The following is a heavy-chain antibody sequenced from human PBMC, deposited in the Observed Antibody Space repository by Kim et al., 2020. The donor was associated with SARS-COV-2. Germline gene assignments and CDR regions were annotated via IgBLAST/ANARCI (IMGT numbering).Heavy chain of an antibody. D-gene: IGHD3-22*01. CDR2: INHSGST. V-gene: IGHV4-34*01. Sequence: SETLSLTCAVYGGSFSGYYWSWIRQPPGKGLEWIGEINHSGSTNYNPSLKSRVTISVDTSKNQFSLKLSSVTAADTAVYYCARGPTYYYDSSGRKRGVQPIDYWGQGTLVTVSS. J-gene: IGHJ4*02. CDR3: ARGPTYYYDSSGRKRGVQPIDY. CDR1: GGSFSGYY.